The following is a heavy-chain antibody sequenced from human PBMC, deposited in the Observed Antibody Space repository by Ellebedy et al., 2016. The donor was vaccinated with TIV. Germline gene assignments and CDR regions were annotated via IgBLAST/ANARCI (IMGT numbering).Heavy chain of an antibody. V-gene: IGHV1-69*06. J-gene: IGHJ1*01. CDR2: IIPIFGTA. CDR1: GGTFSSYA. Sequence: ASVKVSCKASGGTFSSYAISWVRQAPGQGLAWMGGIIPIFGTANYAQKFQGRVTITADKSTSTAYMELSSLRSEDTAVYYCARSGETNSGYDWESAEYFQHWGQGTLVTVSS. CDR3: ARSGETNSGYDWESAEYFQH. D-gene: IGHD5-12*01.